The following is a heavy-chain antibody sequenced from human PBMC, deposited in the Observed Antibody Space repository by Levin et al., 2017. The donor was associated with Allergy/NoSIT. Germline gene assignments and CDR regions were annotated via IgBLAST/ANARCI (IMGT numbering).Heavy chain of an antibody. Sequence: SETLSLSCNVSGDSLNGGNYYWSWIRQSPGKGLEWIGYISYSGGTYYNPSLKSRLSTSIDASKNSFSLKLTCVPATDTAVYYCARGVGRWLRHIGYWGQGTLVAVSS. J-gene: IGHJ4*02. CDR2: ISYSGGT. CDR3: ARGVGRWLRHIGY. D-gene: IGHD5-12*01. V-gene: IGHV4-30-4*01. CDR1: GDSLNGGNYY.